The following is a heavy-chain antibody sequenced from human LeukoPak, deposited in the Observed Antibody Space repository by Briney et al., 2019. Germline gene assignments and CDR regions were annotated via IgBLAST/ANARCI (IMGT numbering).Heavy chain of an antibody. V-gene: IGHV3-53*01. CDR2: VYSGDNT. CDR3: ARDREPGTSASRFDY. D-gene: IGHD2-8*02. Sequence: GGSLRLSCAASGFTFSSYAMRWVRQAPGKGLEWVSVVYSGDNTYYADSVKGRFTISRDNSKNTLYLQMNSLRAEDTAVYYCARDREPGTSASRFDYWGQGTLVTVSS. J-gene: IGHJ4*02. CDR1: GFTFSSYA.